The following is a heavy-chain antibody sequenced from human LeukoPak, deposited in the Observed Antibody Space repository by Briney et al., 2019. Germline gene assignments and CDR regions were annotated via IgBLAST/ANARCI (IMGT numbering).Heavy chain of an antibody. CDR1: GGSISSGDYY. Sequence: PSEALSLTCIVSGGSISSGDYYWSGIRQPPGKGLEWIGYIYYSGSTYYNPSLRSRVTISVDTSKNQFSLKLSSVTAADTDVYYCARAKRYCSGGRCYYYYGMDVWGKGTTVTVSS. CDR3: ARAKRYCSGGRCYYYYGMDV. J-gene: IGHJ6*04. D-gene: IGHD2-15*01. CDR2: IYYSGST. V-gene: IGHV4-30-4*01.